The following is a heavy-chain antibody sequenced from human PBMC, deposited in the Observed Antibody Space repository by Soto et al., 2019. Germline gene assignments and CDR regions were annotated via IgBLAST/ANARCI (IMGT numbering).Heavy chain of an antibody. J-gene: IGHJ3*02. D-gene: IGHD3-3*01. V-gene: IGHV4-34*01. CDR1: GGSFSGYY. CDR3: ARLALRFHGAFDI. Sequence: SETLSLTCAVYGGSFSGYYWSWIRQPPGKGLEWIGEINHSGSTNYNPSLKSRVTISVDTSKNQFSLKLSSVTAADTAVYYCARLALRFHGAFDIWGQGTMVT. CDR2: INHSGST.